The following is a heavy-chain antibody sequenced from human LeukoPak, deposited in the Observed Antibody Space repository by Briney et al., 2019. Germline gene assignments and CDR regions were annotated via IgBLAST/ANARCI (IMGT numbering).Heavy chain of an antibody. V-gene: IGHV3-33*01. Sequence: GGSLRLSCAVSGFTFSIHCMHWVRHAPGRWLEWVAVIWYDVSNKYYADSMKGSLPISRENSKHTLYLQMNSLRAEDTAVYYCARARARMTSYYCYGMDVWGQGTTVTDSS. CDR2: IWYDVSNK. J-gene: IGHJ6*02. CDR1: GFTFSIHC. CDR3: ARARARMTSYYCYGMDV. D-gene: IGHD2-2*01.